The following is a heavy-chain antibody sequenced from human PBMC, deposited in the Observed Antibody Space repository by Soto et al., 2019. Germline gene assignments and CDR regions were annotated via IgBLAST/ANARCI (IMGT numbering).Heavy chain of an antibody. Sequence: TLSLTCTVSGGSISSGGYYWSWIRQPPGKGLEWIGYIYYSGSTYYNPSLKSRVTISVDTSKNQFSLKLSSVTAADTAVYYCARGTYGSGMSYWGQGTLVTVSS. V-gene: IGHV4-30-4*08. CDR3: ARGTYGSGMSY. J-gene: IGHJ4*02. D-gene: IGHD3-10*01. CDR1: GGSISSGGYY. CDR2: IYYSGST.